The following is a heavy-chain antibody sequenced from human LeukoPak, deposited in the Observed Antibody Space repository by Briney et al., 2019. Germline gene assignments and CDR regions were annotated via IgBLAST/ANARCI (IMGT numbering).Heavy chain of an antibody. D-gene: IGHD5-18*01. V-gene: IGHV1-18*01. CDR2: ISAYNGNT. CDR1: GYTFTSCG. Sequence: ASVKVSCKASGYTFTSCGISWVRQAPGQGLEWMGWISAYNGNTNYAQKLQGRVTMTTDTSTSTAYMELRSLRSDDTAVYYCARIRDWELDTAMVDFDYWGQGTLVTVSS. J-gene: IGHJ4*02. CDR3: ARIRDWELDTAMVDFDY.